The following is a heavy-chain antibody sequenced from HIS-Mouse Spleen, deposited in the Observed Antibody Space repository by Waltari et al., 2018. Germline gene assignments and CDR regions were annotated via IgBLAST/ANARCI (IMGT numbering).Heavy chain of an antibody. CDR2: IYYSGST. V-gene: IGHV4-59*01. J-gene: IGHJ2*01. CDR1: GGSISSYY. Sequence: QVQLQESGPGLVKPSETLSLTCTVSGGSISSYYWSWIRQPPGKGLEGIGYIYYSGSTDYNPSLKSRVTISVDTSKNQFSLKLRSVTAADTAVYYCARASRDLLLPRYFDLWGRGTLVTVSS. CDR3: ARASRDLLLPRYFDL.